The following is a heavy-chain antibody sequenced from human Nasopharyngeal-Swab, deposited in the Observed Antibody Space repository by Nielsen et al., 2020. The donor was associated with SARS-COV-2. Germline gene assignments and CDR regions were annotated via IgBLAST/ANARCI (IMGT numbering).Heavy chain of an antibody. D-gene: IGHD6-13*01. Sequence: GGSLRLSCAASGFTFSSYGMHWVRQAPGKGLEWVAVISYDGSNKYYADSVKGRFTISRDNSKNTLYLQMNSLRAEDTAVYYCARGEAAALGWFDPWGQGTLVTVSS. V-gene: IGHV3-30*03. CDR2: ISYDGSNK. CDR1: GFTFSSYG. CDR3: ARGEAAALGWFDP. J-gene: IGHJ5*02.